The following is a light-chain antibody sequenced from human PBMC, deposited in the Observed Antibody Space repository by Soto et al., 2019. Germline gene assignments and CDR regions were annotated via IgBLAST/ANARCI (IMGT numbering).Light chain of an antibody. J-gene: IGLJ2*01. Sequence: QSVLTQPPSASGTPGQRGTISCSGSSSNIGSNYVYWYQQLPGTAPKLLIYRNNQRPSGVPDRFSGSKSGTSASLAISGLRSEDEGDYYCAAWDDSLSGVVFGGGTKVTVL. CDR3: AAWDDSLSGVV. V-gene: IGLV1-47*01. CDR1: SSNIGSNY. CDR2: RNN.